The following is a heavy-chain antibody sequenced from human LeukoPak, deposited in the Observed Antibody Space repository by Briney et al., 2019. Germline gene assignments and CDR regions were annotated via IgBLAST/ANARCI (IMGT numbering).Heavy chain of an antibody. D-gene: IGHD3-16*02. CDR2: IKTDGRDT. CDR1: GFTFSDYW. Sequence: PGGSLRLSCAASGFTFSDYWMHWVRQAPGKGLVWVSRIKTDGRDTNYADSVKGRFTISRDNSKNTLYLQMNSLRAEDTAVYYCAKDLLYSDVWGSYRPNPLDYWGQGTLVTVSS. V-gene: IGHV3-74*01. CDR3: AKDLLYSDVWGSYRPNPLDY. J-gene: IGHJ4*02.